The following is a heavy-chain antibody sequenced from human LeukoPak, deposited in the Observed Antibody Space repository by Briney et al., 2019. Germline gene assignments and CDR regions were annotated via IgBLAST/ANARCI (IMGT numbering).Heavy chain of an antibody. CDR1: GFTFNNYD. D-gene: IGHD5-12*01. V-gene: IGHV3-23*01. Sequence: GGSESLFCAASGFTFNNYDMTWARQAPGKGLEWVSGISGSGGSTYYAESVKGRFTISRDNSKNTLYMQMSSLRAEDTAIYYCAKFTVRRGNSFDYWGRGNGDSVSS. CDR2: ISGSGGST. CDR3: AKFTVRRGNSFDY. J-gene: IGHJ4*02.